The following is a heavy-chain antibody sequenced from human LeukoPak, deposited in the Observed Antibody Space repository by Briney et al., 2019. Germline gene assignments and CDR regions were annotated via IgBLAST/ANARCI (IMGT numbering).Heavy chain of an antibody. J-gene: IGHJ4*02. Sequence: ASVKVSCKASGYTFTSYDINWVRQATGQGLEWMGWMNPNSGNTGYAQKLQGRVTMTRNTYKSTAYMELSSLRSEDTAVYYCARGIKQLDWLNDYWGQGTLVTVSS. CDR2: MNPNSGNT. D-gene: IGHD6-13*01. CDR3: ARGIKQLDWLNDY. V-gene: IGHV1-8*01. CDR1: GYTFTSYD.